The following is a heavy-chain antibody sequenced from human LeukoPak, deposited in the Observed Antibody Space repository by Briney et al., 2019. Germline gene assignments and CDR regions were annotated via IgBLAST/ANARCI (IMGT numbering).Heavy chain of an antibody. J-gene: IGHJ4*02. CDR1: GGSISSSSYY. D-gene: IGHD6-19*01. V-gene: IGHV4-39*01. Sequence: SETLSLTCTVSGGSISSSSYYWGWIRQPPGKGLEWIGGIYYSGSTYYNPSLKSRVTISVDTSKNQFSLKLSSVTAADTAVYYCARGSSGWFYYWGQGTLVTVSS. CDR3: ARGSSGWFYY. CDR2: IYYSGST.